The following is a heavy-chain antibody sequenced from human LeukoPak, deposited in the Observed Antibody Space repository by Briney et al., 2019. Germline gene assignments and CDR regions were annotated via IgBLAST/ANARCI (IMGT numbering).Heavy chain of an antibody. CDR1: GGSISSYY. V-gene: IGHV4-59*08. J-gene: IGHJ6*02. CDR3: ARHRSMGVSDYGMDV. D-gene: IGHD2/OR15-2a*01. CDR2: IYYSGST. Sequence: SETLSLTCTVSGGSISSYYWSWIRQPPGKGLEWIGYIYYSGSTNYNPSLKSRVTISVDTSKNQFPLKLSSVTAADTAVYYCARHRSMGVSDYGMDVWGQGTTVTVSS.